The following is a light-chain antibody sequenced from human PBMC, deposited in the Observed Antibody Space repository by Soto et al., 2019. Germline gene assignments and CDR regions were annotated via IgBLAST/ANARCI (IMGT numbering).Light chain of an antibody. J-gene: IGLJ2*01. CDR2: DNS. Sequence: QSVLTQPPSVSAAPGQKVTISCSGSTSNIGNSYVSWYQQLPGTAPKLLIYDNSKRPSGTPDRFSGSKSGTSATLGITGLQTGDEADYYCGTWDSRLTAVVFGGGTKRTVL. V-gene: IGLV1-51*01. CDR3: GTWDSRLTAVV. CDR1: TSNIGNSY.